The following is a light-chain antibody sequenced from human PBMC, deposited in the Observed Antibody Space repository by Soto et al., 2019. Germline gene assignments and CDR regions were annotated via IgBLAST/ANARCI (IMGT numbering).Light chain of an antibody. V-gene: IGKV3-15*01. CDR2: GAS. CDR1: QSVSSN. Sequence: EIVMTQSPATLSVSPGGRATLSCRASQSVSSNLAWYQQKPGQAPRLLIYGASTRATGFPARFSGSGSGTEFTLTISSLQSEDFAVYYCQQYGSSPMYTFGQGTKLEIK. CDR3: QQYGSSPMYT. J-gene: IGKJ2*01.